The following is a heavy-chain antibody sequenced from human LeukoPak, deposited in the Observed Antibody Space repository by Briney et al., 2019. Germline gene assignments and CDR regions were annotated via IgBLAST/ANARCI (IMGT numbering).Heavy chain of an antibody. J-gene: IGHJ4*02. D-gene: IGHD3-10*01. CDR1: GGSISSSSYY. CDR2: IYYSGTA. V-gene: IGHV4-39*01. CDR3: ARHTTYYFASGSYYNLPSVDY. Sequence: PSETLSLTCTVPGGSISSSSYYCGWIRQPPGKGLEWIGSIYYSGTAYYNPSLKSRVTISVDTSKNHSSLKLSSVTAADTAVYYCARHTTYYFASGSYYNLPSVDYWGQGPLVTVSS.